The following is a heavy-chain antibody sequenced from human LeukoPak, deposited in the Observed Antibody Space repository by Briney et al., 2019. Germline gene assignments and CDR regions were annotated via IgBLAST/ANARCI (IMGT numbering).Heavy chain of an antibody. CDR2: ISSNSRTI. Sequence: PGGSLRLSCAASGFTFSDYYMSWIRQAPGMGLEWVSSISSNSRTIYYADSVKGRFTISRDNAKSSLYLLMDSLRAEDTAVYYCAREIGPIDHWGQGTLVTVSS. CDR1: GFTFSDYY. CDR3: AREIGPIDH. J-gene: IGHJ4*02. V-gene: IGHV3-11*04.